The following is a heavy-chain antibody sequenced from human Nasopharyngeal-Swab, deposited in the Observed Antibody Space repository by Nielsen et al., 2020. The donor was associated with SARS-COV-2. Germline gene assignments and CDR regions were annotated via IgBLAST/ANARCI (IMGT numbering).Heavy chain of an antibody. J-gene: IGHJ5*02. Sequence: GGSLRLSFAASGFTFSSYSINWVRQAPGKGLEWVSYISSSSSTIYYADSVKCRFTVSRDNAKNSLYLQMNSLRDEDTAVYYCARDRLTYYYDSSGYYSSSWFDPWGQGTLVTVSS. CDR3: ARDRLTYYYDSSGYYSSSWFDP. CDR1: GFTFSSYS. V-gene: IGHV3-48*02. CDR2: ISSSSSTI. D-gene: IGHD3-22*01.